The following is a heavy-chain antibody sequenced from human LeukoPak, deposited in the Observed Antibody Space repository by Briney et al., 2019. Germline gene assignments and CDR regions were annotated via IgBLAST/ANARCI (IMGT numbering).Heavy chain of an antibody. CDR2: ISGSGGST. V-gene: IGHV3-23*01. Sequence: GGSLRLSCAASGFTFSSYAMSWVRQAPGKGLEWVSAISGSGGSTYYADSVKGRFTISRDDSKNTLSLQMNSLRAEDTAVYYCARESGYSYGLAGFFDYWGQGTLVTVSS. CDR3: ARESGYSYGLAGFFDY. J-gene: IGHJ4*02. CDR1: GFTFSSYA. D-gene: IGHD5-18*01.